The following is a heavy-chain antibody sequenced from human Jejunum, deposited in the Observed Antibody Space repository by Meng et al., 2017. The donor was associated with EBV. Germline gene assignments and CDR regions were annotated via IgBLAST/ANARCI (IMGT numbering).Heavy chain of an antibody. CDR1: GYTFTSSC. D-gene: IGHD2-8*02. CDR2: INTNTGYP. J-gene: IGHJ5*02. Sequence: QVQVVVSGVEVKKPGVSVKVSGQASGYTFTSSCINWVRQAPGQGLEWMGWINTNTGYPTYAQDFTGRFVFSLDTSVSTAYLQITSLSTEDNAVCYCARVRPGGGWFDPWGQGTLVTVSS. CDR3: ARVRPGGGWFDP. V-gene: IGHV7-4-1*02.